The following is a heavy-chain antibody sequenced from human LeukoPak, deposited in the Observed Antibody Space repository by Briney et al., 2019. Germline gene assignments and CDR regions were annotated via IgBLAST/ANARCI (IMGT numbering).Heavy chain of an antibody. Sequence: GGSLRLSCAASGFTFSNYWMTWVRQTPGKGLEWMAIIKQDGSEKYYVDSVKGRFTISRDNAKNSLYLQMNSLSAEDTAVYYCARGRLNYSGQGTLVTVSS. D-gene: IGHD5-12*01. CDR1: GFTFSNYW. J-gene: IGHJ4*02. CDR3: ARGRLNY. CDR2: IKQDGSEK. V-gene: IGHV3-7*01.